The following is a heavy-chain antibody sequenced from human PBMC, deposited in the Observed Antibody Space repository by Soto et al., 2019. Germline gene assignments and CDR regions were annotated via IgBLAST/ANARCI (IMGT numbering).Heavy chain of an antibody. Sequence: EVQLVETGGGLIQPGGSLRLSCTASGFTVSSNYMTWVRQAPGKGLEWFSVIYSGGNTYYADSVKGRFTSSRDKSKNTLYLQMNSLRAEDTAVYYCAGATGRYWGQGTLVTVSS. D-gene: IGHD1-1*01. CDR2: IYSGGNT. V-gene: IGHV3-53*02. CDR3: AGATGRY. J-gene: IGHJ4*02. CDR1: GFTVSSNY.